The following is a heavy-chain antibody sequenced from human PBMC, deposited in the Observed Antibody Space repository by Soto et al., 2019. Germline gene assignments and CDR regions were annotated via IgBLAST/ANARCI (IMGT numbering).Heavy chain of an antibody. CDR3: ARRGIAVAGHFDY. CDR1: GFTFSSYG. V-gene: IGHV3-33*01. J-gene: IGHJ4*02. D-gene: IGHD6-19*01. CDR2: IWYDGSNK. Sequence: GGSLRLSCAASGFTFSSYGMHWVRQAPGKGLEWVAVIWYDGSNKYYADSVKGRFTISRDNSKNTLYLQMNSLRAEDTAVYYCARRGIAVAGHFDYWGQGTLVTVSS.